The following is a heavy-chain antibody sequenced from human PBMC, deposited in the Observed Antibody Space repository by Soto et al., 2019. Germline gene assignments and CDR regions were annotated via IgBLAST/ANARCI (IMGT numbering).Heavy chain of an antibody. Sequence: QVQLVQSGAEEKKPGASVKVSCKASGYTFTSYAMHWVRQAPGQRLEWMGWINAGNGNTKYSQKFQGRVTITRDTSASTAYMELSSLRSEDTAVYYCARDEGSSGWFFDYWGQGTQVTVSS. CDR3: ARDEGSSGWFFDY. J-gene: IGHJ4*02. CDR1: GYTFTSYA. D-gene: IGHD6-19*01. CDR2: INAGNGNT. V-gene: IGHV1-3*05.